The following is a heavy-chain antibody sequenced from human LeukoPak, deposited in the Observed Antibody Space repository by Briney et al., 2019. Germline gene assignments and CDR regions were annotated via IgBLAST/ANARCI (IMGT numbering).Heavy chain of an antibody. CDR3: ASTEMATIAPIDY. V-gene: IGHV1-2*02. CDR2: INPNSGGT. J-gene: IGHJ4*02. D-gene: IGHD5-24*01. CDR1: GYTFTGYY. Sequence: GASVKVSCKASGYTFTGYYMHWVRRAPGQGLEWMGWINPNSGGTNYAQKFQGRVTMTRDTSISTAYMELSRLRSDDTAVYYCASTEMATIAPIDYWGQGTLVTVSS.